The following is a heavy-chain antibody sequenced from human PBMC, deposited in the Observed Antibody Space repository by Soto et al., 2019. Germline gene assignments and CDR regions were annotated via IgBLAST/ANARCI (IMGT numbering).Heavy chain of an antibody. CDR3: ARDYRNSYHWYYGMDV. CDR1: GGSISSYY. CDR2: IYYSGST. Sequence: SETLSLTCTVSGGSISSYYWSWIRQPPGKGLEWIGYIYYSGSTNYNPSLKSRVTISVDTSKNQFSLKLSSVTAADTAVYYCARDYRNSYHWYYGMDVWGQGTTVTVSS. J-gene: IGHJ6*02. V-gene: IGHV4-59*01. D-gene: IGHD1-1*01.